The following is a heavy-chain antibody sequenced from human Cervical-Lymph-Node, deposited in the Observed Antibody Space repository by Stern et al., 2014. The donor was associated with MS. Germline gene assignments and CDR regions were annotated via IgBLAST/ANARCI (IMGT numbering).Heavy chain of an antibody. V-gene: IGHV1-18*01. CDR3: PKDLWSSTSCYPRHYYYGMDV. Sequence: QVQLVQSGAEVKKPGASVKVSCKASGYTFTSYGISWVRQAPGQGLEWMGWISAYNGNTNYAQKLQGRVTMTTDTSTRTAYMELWSLRSDDTALYYWPKDLWSSTSCYPRHYYYGMDVWGQGTTVTVSS. CDR2: ISAYNGNT. D-gene: IGHD2-2*01. CDR1: GYTFTSYG. J-gene: IGHJ6*02.